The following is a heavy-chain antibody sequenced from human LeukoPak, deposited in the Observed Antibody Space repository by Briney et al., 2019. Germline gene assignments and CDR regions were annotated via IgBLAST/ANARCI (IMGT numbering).Heavy chain of an antibody. CDR1: GFIFSNFA. V-gene: IGHV3-7*03. Sequence: PGGSLRLSCRTSGFIFSNFAMNWVRQAPGKGLEWVASINHNGNVNYYVDSVKGRFTISRDNAKNSLYLQMSNLRAEDTAVYFCARGGGLDVWGQGATVTVSS. D-gene: IGHD3-16*01. J-gene: IGHJ6*02. CDR2: INHNGNVN. CDR3: ARGGGLDV.